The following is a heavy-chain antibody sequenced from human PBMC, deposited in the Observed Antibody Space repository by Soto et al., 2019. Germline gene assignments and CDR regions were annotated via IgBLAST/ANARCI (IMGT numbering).Heavy chain of an antibody. J-gene: IGHJ6*02. V-gene: IGHV1-18*04. Sequence: ASVKVSCKASGYTFTSYGISWVRQAPGQGLEWMGWVSAYNGNTNYAQKLQGRVTMTTDTSTSTAYMELRSLRSDDTAVYYCARYCSSTSCQYYYGMDVWGQGTTVTVSS. D-gene: IGHD2-2*01. CDR2: VSAYNGNT. CDR3: ARYCSSTSCQYYYGMDV. CDR1: GYTFTSYG.